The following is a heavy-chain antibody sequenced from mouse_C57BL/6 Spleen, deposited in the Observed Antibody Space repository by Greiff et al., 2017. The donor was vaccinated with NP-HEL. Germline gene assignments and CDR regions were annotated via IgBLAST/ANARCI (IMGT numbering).Heavy chain of an antibody. Sequence: VMLVESGPGLVAPSQSLSITCTVSGFSLTSYAISWVRQPPGKGLEWLGVIWTGGGTNYNSALKSRLSISKDNSKSQVFLKMNSLQTDDTARYYCARTDGNLYYYAMDYWGQGTSVTVSS. V-gene: IGHV2-9-1*01. CDR1: GFSLTSYA. J-gene: IGHJ4*01. CDR2: IWTGGGT. CDR3: ARTDGNLYYYAMDY. D-gene: IGHD2-1*01.